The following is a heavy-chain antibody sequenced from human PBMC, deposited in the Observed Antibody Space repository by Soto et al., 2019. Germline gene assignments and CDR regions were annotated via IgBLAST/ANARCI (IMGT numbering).Heavy chain of an antibody. D-gene: IGHD6-13*01. CDR1: GGSISSSSYY. J-gene: IGHJ3*02. CDR2: IYYSGST. Sequence: SETLSLTCTVSGGSISSSSYYWGWIRQPPGKGLEWIGSIYYSGSTYYNQSLKSRVTISVDTSKNQFSLKLSSVTAADTALFYCARTLSSWPPMGVFEIWGQGTMVTVSS. V-gene: IGHV4-39*01. CDR3: ARTLSSWPPMGVFEI.